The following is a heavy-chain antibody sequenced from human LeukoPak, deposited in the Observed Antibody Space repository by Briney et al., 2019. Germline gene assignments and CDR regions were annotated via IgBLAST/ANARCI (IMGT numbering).Heavy chain of an antibody. CDR1: GGTFSSYA. Sequence: ASVKVSCKASGGTFSSYAISWVRQAPGQGLEWMGGIIPIFGTANYAQKFQGRVTITADESTSTAYMELSSLRSDDTAVYYCARVNTIFGVVINLGYWGQGTLVTVSS. J-gene: IGHJ4*02. D-gene: IGHD3-3*01. V-gene: IGHV1-69*13. CDR3: ARVNTIFGVVINLGY. CDR2: IIPIFGTA.